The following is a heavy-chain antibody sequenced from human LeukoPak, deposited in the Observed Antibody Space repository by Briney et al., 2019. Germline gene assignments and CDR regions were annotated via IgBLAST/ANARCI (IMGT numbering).Heavy chain of an antibody. CDR2: ISSSRSSI. J-gene: IGHJ3*02. Sequence: GGSLRLSCVASGFTFSNYGMNWVRQAPGKGLEWVSYISSSRSSIDYADSVRGRFTISRDNARNSLYLQMNSLRVEDTAVYYCARGGAARPDIWGQGTMVTVSS. CDR3: ARGGAARPDI. D-gene: IGHD6-6*01. V-gene: IGHV3-48*01. CDR1: GFTFSNYG.